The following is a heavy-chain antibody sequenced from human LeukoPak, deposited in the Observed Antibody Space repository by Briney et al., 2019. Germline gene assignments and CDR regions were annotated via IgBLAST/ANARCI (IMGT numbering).Heavy chain of an antibody. CDR3: AKAGSFHYFDY. CDR2: ISGSGGST. J-gene: IGHJ4*02. Sequence: GGSLRLSCAASGFTYSSYAMSWVRQAPGKGLEWVSAISGSGGSTYYADSVKGRFTISRDDSKNTLYLQMNSLRAEDTAVYYCAKAGSFHYFDYWGQGTLVTVSS. CDR1: GFTYSSYA. V-gene: IGHV3-23*01. D-gene: IGHD6-19*01.